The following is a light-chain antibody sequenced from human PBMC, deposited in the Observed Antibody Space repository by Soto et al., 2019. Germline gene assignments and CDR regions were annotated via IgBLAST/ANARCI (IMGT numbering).Light chain of an antibody. CDR2: GAS. J-gene: IGKJ1*01. CDR3: QQYGSSPRT. CDR1: QRISNNF. Sequence: PGERATLSCRASQRISNNFLAWYQQKLGQAPRLLIYGASSRATGFPDRFSGSGSGTDFTLTISRLEPEDFAVYYCQQYGSSPRTFGQGTKVDVK. V-gene: IGKV3-20*01.